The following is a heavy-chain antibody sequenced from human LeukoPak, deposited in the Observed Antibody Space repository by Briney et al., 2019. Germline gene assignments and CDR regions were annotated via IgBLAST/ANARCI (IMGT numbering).Heavy chain of an antibody. J-gene: IGHJ3*02. D-gene: IGHD5/OR15-5a*01. CDR1: RFTLNSYD. Sequence: GGSLSLSCAASRFTLNSYDMHWVRHAPGEGLEWVAFISYDGITQYYTASARGRFTFTRDSSENMLYLQMNRMGAEDTAVYYCTRGHWIRGFVYERIDIWGQGTMVTVSS. CDR2: ISYDGITQ. V-gene: IGHV3-30*03. CDR3: TRGHWIRGFVYERIDI.